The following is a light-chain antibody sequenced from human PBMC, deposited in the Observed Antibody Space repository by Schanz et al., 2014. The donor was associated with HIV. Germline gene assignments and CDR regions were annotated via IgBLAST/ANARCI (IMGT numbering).Light chain of an antibody. CDR2: YDS. V-gene: IGLV3-21*01. J-gene: IGLJ2*01. Sequence: SYELTQPPSVSVAPGKTARITCGGNNIGGKSVHWYQQKPGQAPVLVIYYDSDRPSGIPERFSGSNSGNTATLTISGTQAMDEADYYCQAWDSSTVVFGGGTKLTVL. CDR3: QAWDSSTVV. CDR1: NIGGKS.